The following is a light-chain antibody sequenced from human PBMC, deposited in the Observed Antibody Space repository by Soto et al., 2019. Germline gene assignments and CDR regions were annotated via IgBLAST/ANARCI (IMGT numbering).Light chain of an antibody. CDR1: QSVSSTY. Sequence: EIVLTQSPGTLSLSPGERATLSCRASQSVSSTYLAWYQQKPGQAPSLLIYGASSRAAGIPDRFSGSGSGTDITLTISRLEPEDFVVYYCQEYGTSPVTFGQGTKVEIK. CDR3: QEYGTSPVT. CDR2: GAS. J-gene: IGKJ1*01. V-gene: IGKV3-20*01.